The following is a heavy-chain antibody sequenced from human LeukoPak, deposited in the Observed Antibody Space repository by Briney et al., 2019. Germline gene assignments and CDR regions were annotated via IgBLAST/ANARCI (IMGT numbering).Heavy chain of an antibody. J-gene: IGHJ4*02. CDR1: GFSFSVFW. V-gene: IGHV3-74*01. CDR2: IKTDGSIT. D-gene: IGHD1-26*01. Sequence: PGGSLRLSCAASGFSFSVFWMHWVRQAPGKGPVWVSRIKTDGSITDYADSVKGRFTISRDNSKNTLYLQMNSLRAEDTAVYYCAKVVAGAPPVPFDYWGQGTLVTVSS. CDR3: AKVVAGAPPVPFDY.